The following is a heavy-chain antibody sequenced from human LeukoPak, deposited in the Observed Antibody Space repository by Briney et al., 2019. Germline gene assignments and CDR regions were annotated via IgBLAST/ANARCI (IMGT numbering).Heavy chain of an antibody. J-gene: IGHJ6*02. V-gene: IGHV4-34*01. CDR1: GGSFSGYY. CDR2: INHSGST. D-gene: IGHD2-2*03. Sequence: SETLSLTCAVYGGSFSGYYWSWIRQPPGKGLEWIGEINHSGSTNYNPSLKSRVTISVDTSENQFSLKLSSVTAADTAVYYCASQVDIYYYYGMDVWGQGTTVTVSS. CDR3: ASQVDIYYYYGMDV.